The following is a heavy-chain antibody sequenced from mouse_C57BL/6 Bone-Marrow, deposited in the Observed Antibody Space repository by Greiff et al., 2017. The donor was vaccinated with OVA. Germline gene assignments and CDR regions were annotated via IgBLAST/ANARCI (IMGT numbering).Heavy chain of an antibody. V-gene: IGHV1-69*01. Sequence: QVQLQQPGAELVMPGASVKLSCKASGYAFTSYWMNWVKQRPGQGLEWIGQIDPADGDTNYNRKFKGKATLTADKSSSTAYMQLSSLTSEDSAVYYCARGRGYGCVYGYWDVGGTGTTVTVSA. D-gene: IGHD1-1*02. CDR1: GYAFTSYW. CDR2: IDPADGDT. J-gene: IGHJ1*03. CDR3: ARGRGYGCVYGYWDV.